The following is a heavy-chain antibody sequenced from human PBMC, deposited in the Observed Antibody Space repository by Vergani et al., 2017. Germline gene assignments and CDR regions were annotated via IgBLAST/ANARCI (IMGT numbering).Heavy chain of an antibody. CDR1: GYSFSNYW. CDR3: GRLEMDQFLSKESRWYFDF. D-gene: IGHD5-24*01. Sequence: EVQLVQSGAEVKKPGESLKISCKASGYSFSNYWIGWVRQLSGKGLEWMGIIYPGDSDTRYSPSFQGQVTISADKSITTAYLQWGSLRASDTAMYYCGRLEMDQFLSKESRWYFDFWGRGTLGTVSS. V-gene: IGHV5-51*03. J-gene: IGHJ2*01. CDR2: IYPGDSDT.